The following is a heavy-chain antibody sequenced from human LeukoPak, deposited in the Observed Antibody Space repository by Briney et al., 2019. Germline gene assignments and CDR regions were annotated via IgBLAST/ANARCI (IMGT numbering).Heavy chain of an antibody. CDR3: ASVGEIDSFVI. V-gene: IGHV4-34*01. CDR2: INHSGST. J-gene: IGHJ3*02. CDR1: GGSVGGYY. Sequence: SSETLSLTCAVYGGSVGGYYWSWIRQPPGKGLEWIGEINHSGSTNYNPSLKSRVTISVDTSKNQFSLKLSSVTAADTAVYYCASVGEIDSFVIWCQWTMVTVSS. D-gene: IGHD3-10*01.